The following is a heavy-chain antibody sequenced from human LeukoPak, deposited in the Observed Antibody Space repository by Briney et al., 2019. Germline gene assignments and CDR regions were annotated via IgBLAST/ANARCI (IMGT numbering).Heavy chain of an antibody. CDR1: GYTFTGYY. J-gene: IGHJ6*02. D-gene: IGHD2-2*01. CDR3: ARYIVVVPAAPRDYYYGMDV. CDR2: NKPTSGGT. V-gene: IGHV1-2*02. Sequence: ASVKVSCKASGYTFTGYYMHWVRQAPGQGLEWMGWNKPTSGGTNYAQKFQGRVTMTRDTSISTAYMELSRLRSDDTAVYYCARYIVVVPAAPRDYYYGMDVWGQGTTVTVSS.